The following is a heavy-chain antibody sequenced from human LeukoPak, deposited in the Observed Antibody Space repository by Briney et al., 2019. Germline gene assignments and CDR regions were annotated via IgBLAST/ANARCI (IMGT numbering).Heavy chain of an antibody. J-gene: IGHJ4*02. D-gene: IGHD6-19*01. CDR1: GFTFTSYA. Sequence: HTGGSLRLSCAASGFTFTSYAMSWVRQAPGRGLEWVSGISGNGRGTYYAESVKGRFTTSRDNSKNTLYLQMSSLRAEDTAVYFCAKDVTVAGNYYFDYWGQGTLVTVSS. V-gene: IGHV3-23*01. CDR3: AKDVTVAGNYYFDY. CDR2: ISGNGRGT.